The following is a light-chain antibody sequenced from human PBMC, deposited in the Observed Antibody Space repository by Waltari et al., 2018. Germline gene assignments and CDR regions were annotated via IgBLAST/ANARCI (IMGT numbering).Light chain of an antibody. CDR3: QSFDIRLRGGGV. V-gene: IGLV1-40*01. CDR1: SSNIGAGHD. J-gene: IGLJ3*02. CDR2: GNN. Sequence: QSVLTQPPSMSGAPGQRLTISCPGSSSNIGAGHDVHWYQVLPRTAPELPIYGNNSRPSGGPDRVSGCSSDTSASLARGGLQAEDEADYYSQSFDIRLRGGGVFGGGTKVTVL.